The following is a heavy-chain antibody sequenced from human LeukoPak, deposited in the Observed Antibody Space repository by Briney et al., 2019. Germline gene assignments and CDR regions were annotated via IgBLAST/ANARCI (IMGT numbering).Heavy chain of an antibody. CDR2: IYYSGST. Sequence: SETLSLTCTVSGGSISSYYWSWIRQPPGKGLEWIGSIYYSGSTFYNPSLKSRVTISEDTSKNQFSLKLNSLTAADTAVYYCTFNLGSGSYAFDIWGQGTMVTVSS. V-gene: IGHV4-39*07. CDR3: TFNLGSGSYAFDI. D-gene: IGHD3-10*01. J-gene: IGHJ3*02. CDR1: GGSISSYY.